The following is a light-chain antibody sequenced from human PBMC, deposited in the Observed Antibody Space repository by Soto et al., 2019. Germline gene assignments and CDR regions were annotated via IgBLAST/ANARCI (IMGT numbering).Light chain of an antibody. CDR1: SSDVGGYNY. CDR3: SSYTSSSTLVV. Sequence: QSALTPPASVSGSPGQSITISCTGTSSDVGGYNYVSWYQQHPGKAPKLMIYEVSNRPSGVSNRFSGSKSGNTASLTISGLQAEDEADYYCSSYTSSSTLVVFGEGTKLTVL. CDR2: EVS. V-gene: IGLV2-14*01. J-gene: IGLJ2*01.